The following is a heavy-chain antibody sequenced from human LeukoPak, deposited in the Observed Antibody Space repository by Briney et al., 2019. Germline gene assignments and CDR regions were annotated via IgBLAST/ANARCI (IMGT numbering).Heavy chain of an antibody. V-gene: IGHV3-23*01. Sequence: PGGSLRLSCAASGFTFSNSAMSWVRQAPGKGLEWVATISGSGGNTYYADSVKGRFTISRDNSKNTLYLQMSSLRAEDTAIFYCAKGSYSGPYYYFDSWGQGTLVTVSS. J-gene: IGHJ4*02. D-gene: IGHD1-26*01. CDR2: ISGSGGNT. CDR1: GFTFSNSA. CDR3: AKGSYSGPYYYFDS.